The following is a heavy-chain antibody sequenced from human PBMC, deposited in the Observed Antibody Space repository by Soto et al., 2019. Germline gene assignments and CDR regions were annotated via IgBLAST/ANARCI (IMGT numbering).Heavy chain of an antibody. CDR1: GYTFTYYY. D-gene: IGHD6-19*01. CDR3: ARDQSPSSGWPGMDV. V-gene: IGHV1-2*02. J-gene: IGHJ6*02. Sequence: GASVKVSCKASGYTFTYYYMYWVRQAPGQGLEWMGWINPNSGGTNYAQKFQGRVTMTRDTSISTAYMELNRLRSDDTAVYYCARDQSPSSGWPGMDVWGQGTTVTVSS. CDR2: INPNSGGT.